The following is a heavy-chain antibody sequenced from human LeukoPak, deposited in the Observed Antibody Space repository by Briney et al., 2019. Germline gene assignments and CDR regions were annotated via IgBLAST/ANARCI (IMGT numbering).Heavy chain of an antibody. D-gene: IGHD3-10*01. Sequence: PRASVKVSCKASGGTFSSYAISWVRQAPGQGLEWMGGIIPIFGTADYAQKFQGRVTITADESTSTAYMELNSLRSEDTAVYYCARDPSMIRGENTPYFDYWGQGTLVTVSS. J-gene: IGHJ4*02. CDR2: IIPIFGTA. CDR3: ARDPSMIRGENTPYFDY. CDR1: GGTFSSYA. V-gene: IGHV1-69*13.